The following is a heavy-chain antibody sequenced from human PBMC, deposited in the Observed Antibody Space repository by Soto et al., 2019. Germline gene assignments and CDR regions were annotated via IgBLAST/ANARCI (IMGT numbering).Heavy chain of an antibody. D-gene: IGHD3-10*01. CDR3: ARTTMVRGVIITELPYYYGMDV. CDR1: GGTFSSYA. J-gene: IGHJ6*02. CDR2: IIPIFGTA. V-gene: IGHV1-69*01. Sequence: QVPLVQSGAEVKKPGSSVKVSCKASGGTFSSYAISWVRQAPGQGLEWMGGIIPIFGTANYAQKFQGRVTITADESTSTAYMELSSLRSEDTAVYYCARTTMVRGVIITELPYYYGMDVWGQGTTVTVSS.